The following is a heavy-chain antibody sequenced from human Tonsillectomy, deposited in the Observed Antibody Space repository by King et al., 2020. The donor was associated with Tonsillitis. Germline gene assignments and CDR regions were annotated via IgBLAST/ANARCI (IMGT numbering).Heavy chain of an antibody. CDR3: AGGVSSSAGYNWFDP. J-gene: IGHJ5*02. D-gene: IGHD3-16*01. Sequence: LQLQESGPGLVKPSETLSLTCTVSGGSISSYYWSWIRQPPGKGLEWIGYISHTGSTNYNPSLKSRVTISVDMSKNQFALRLTSRTAADTAVSYCAGGVSSSAGYNWFDPWGQGALVTVSS. V-gene: IGHV4-59*01. CDR1: GGSISSYY. CDR2: ISHTGST.